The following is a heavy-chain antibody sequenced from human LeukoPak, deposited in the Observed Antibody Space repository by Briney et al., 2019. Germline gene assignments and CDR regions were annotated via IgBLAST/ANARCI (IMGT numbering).Heavy chain of an antibody. D-gene: IGHD4-17*01. CDR3: AKYGDYAPSTFFYYYYYGMDV. CDR2: IKQDGSGK. V-gene: IGHV3-7*01. Sequence: GGSLRLSCAASGFTFSSYWMSWVRQAPGKGLEWVANIKQDGSGKYYVDSVKGRFTISRDNAKDSLYLQTNSLRAEDTAVSYCAKYGDYAPSTFFYYYYYGMDVWGQGTTVTVSS. CDR1: GFTFSSYW. J-gene: IGHJ6*02.